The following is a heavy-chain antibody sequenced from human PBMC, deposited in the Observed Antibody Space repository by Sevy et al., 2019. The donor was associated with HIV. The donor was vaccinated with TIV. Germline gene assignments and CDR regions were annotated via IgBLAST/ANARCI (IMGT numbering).Heavy chain of an antibody. CDR2: IYYNGHI. Sequence: LSPTCTVSGGSITSLYWNWIRQPPGKGLEWIANIYYNGHINYNPSLKSRVTLSLDTSKNQFSLRLSSVTAEVTAMYYCAGENAWGRGYSWGQGTLVTVSS. D-gene: IGHD1-26*01. CDR3: AGENAWGRGYS. CDR1: GGSITSLY. V-gene: IGHV4-59*08. J-gene: IGHJ4*02.